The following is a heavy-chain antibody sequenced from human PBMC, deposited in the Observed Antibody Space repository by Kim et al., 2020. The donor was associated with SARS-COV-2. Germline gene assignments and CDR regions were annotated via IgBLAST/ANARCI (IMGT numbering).Heavy chain of an antibody. CDR3: AREGDTVTTYVSGYYYGMDV. D-gene: IGHD4-17*01. CDR1: GFTFSSYG. CDR2: ISYDGSNK. J-gene: IGHJ6*02. V-gene: IGHV3-33*05. Sequence: GGSLRLSCAASGFTFSSYGMHWVRQAPGKGLEWVAVISYDGSNKYYADSVKGRFTISRDNSKNTLYLQMNSLRAEDTAVYYCAREGDTVTTYVSGYYYGMDVWGQGTTVTVSS.